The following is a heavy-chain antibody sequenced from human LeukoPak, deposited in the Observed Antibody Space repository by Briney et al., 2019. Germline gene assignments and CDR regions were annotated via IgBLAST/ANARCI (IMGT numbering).Heavy chain of an antibody. Sequence: SVKVSCKASGGTFSSYTISWVRQAPGQGLEWMGRIIPILGIANYAQKFQGRVTITADESTSTAYMELSSLRSEDTAVYYCARGGYCSGGSCSPFDYWGQGTLVTVSS. J-gene: IGHJ4*02. D-gene: IGHD2-15*01. CDR2: IIPILGIA. CDR3: ARGGYCSGGSCSPFDY. CDR1: GGTFSSYT. V-gene: IGHV1-69*02.